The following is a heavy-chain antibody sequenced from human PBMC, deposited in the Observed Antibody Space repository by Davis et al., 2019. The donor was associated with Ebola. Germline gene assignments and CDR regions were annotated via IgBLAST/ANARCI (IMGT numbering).Heavy chain of an antibody. J-gene: IGHJ3*02. V-gene: IGHV3-7*01. Sequence: PGGSLRPSCAASGFTFSSYWMSWVRQAPGKGLEWVANIKQDGSEKYYVDSVKGRFTISRDNAKNSLYLQMNSLRAEDTAVYYCARDPERYYNILTGYSVDAFDIWGQGTTVTVSS. CDR1: GFTFSSYW. CDR3: ARDPERYYNILTGYSVDAFDI. D-gene: IGHD3-9*01. CDR2: IKQDGSEK.